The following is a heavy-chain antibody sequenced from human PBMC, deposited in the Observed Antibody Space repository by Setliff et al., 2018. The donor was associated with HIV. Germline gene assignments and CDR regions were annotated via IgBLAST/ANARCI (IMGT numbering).Heavy chain of an antibody. J-gene: IGHJ4*02. V-gene: IGHV3-49*04. CDR3: TRDRRGSNSWSGYNGGFDY. Sequence: PSGSLRLSCTASGFTFGDYLMSWVRQAPGKGLEWIGFIRSKAFGGTAEYAASVKGRFTISRDDSMSVAYLQLNSLKTDDTAVYYCTRDRRGSNSWSGYNGGFDYWGQGTLVTVSS. CDR2: IRSKAFGGTA. D-gene: IGHD3-3*01. CDR1: GFTFGDYL.